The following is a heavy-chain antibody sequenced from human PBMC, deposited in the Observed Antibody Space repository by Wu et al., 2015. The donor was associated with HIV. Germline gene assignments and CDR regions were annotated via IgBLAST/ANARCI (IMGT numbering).Heavy chain of an antibody. V-gene: IGHV1-18*01. J-gene: IGHJ6*03. CDR1: GYAFSGHG. D-gene: IGHD3-10*01. CDR3: VKARGSGAYHFFYLDV. Sequence: QLEQPGVEVQKPGAALKVSCKASGYAFSGHGISWVRQAPGQGLEWVGWISAGNGDTTYAQKFQGRVTLTRDISATTVFLEFGSLHSDDRAVYYCVKARGSGAYHFFYLDVWGEGTSVSVSS. CDR2: ISAGNGDT.